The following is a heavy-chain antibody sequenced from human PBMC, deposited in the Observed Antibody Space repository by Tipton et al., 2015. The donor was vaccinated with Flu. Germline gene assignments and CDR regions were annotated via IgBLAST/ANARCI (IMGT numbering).Heavy chain of an antibody. V-gene: IGHV1-2*02. CDR2: INTNDNGT. J-gene: IGHJ3*02. D-gene: IGHD5-24*01. CDR3: ARDGAGYNGAFDM. CDR1: GYTFTVHY. Sequence: QLVQSGPEVKKPGASVKVSCKASGYTFTVHYIHWVRQAPGQGLEWLGWINTNDNGTRYPQKFQGRVTVTRDTSISTVYMELSRLTFDDTAMYYCARDGAGYNGAFDMWGQGTMVTVSS.